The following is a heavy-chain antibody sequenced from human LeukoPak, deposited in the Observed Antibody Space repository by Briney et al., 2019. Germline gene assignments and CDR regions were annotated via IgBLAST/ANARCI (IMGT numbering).Heavy chain of an antibody. V-gene: IGHV3-23*01. J-gene: IGHJ6*03. CDR2: IIGSGGTT. CDR3: AKKEGGTYSSWYMDV. CDR1: GFSFGSFA. D-gene: IGHD2-15*01. Sequence: GGSLRLSCAASGFSFGSFAMSWVRQAPGKGLEWVSGIIGSGGTTFYAYSGKGRFTISRDNSKNILYLQMNSLRAEDTAIYYCAKKEGGTYSSWYMDVWGKGTTVTVSS.